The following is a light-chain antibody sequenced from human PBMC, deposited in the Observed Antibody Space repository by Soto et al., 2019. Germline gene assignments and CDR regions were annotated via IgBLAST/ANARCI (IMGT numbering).Light chain of an antibody. V-gene: IGLV1-40*01. CDR1: SSNIGAGYD. CDR3: QSYDSSLSGYVV. J-gene: IGLJ2*01. Sequence: LTQPPSVSGAPGQRVTISWTGSSSNIGAGYDVHWYQQLPGTAPKLLIYGNSNRPSGVPDRFSGSKSGTSASLAITGLQAEDEADYYCQSYDSSLSGYVVFGGGTKVTVL. CDR2: GNS.